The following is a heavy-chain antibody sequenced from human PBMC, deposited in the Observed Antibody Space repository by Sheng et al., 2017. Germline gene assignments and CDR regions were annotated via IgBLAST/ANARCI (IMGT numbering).Heavy chain of an antibody. CDR3: IERKVTSYYLLLNPNTYYYYYYMDV. CDR2: IRSTTYGGTT. Sequence: EVQLVESGGGLAQPGRSLRLSCKVSGFTIGDYAMSWVRQAPGKGLEWVGFIRSTTYGGTTEYAASVKGRFTISRDESKSIAYLQMNSLKTEDTAVYYCIERKVTSYYLLLNPNTYYYYYYMDVWGKGTTVTVSS. CDR1: GFTIGDYA. D-gene: IGHD2-2*01. V-gene: IGHV3-49*04. J-gene: IGHJ6*03.